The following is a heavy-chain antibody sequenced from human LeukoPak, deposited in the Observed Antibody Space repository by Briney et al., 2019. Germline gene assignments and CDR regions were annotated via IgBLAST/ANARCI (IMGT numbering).Heavy chain of an antibody. CDR2: FYDSGST. CDR3: ARSYSSGPFDY. J-gene: IGHJ4*02. V-gene: IGHV4-59*01. D-gene: IGHD6-19*01. CDR1: GGSISGYY. Sequence: SETLSLTCTVSGGSISGYYWSWIRQPPGKGLEWLGYFYDSGSTNYSPSLKSRVTMSEDTSKNQFSLRLNSVTAADTAVYYCARSYSSGPFDYWGQGTLVTVYS.